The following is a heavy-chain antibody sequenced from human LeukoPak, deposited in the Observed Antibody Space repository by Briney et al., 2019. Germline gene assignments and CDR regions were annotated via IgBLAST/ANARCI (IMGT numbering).Heavy chain of an antibody. J-gene: IGHJ4*02. CDR2: ISRDGTNK. CDR1: GFTFSSFG. CDR3: ATKLDSMATSDY. D-gene: IGHD5-24*01. Sequence: GGSLRLSCAASGFTFSSFGMHWVRQAPGKGLEWVAVISRDGTNKYYADSVKGRFTISRDNSKDTLYLEMNSLSAKDTDVYTCATKLDSMATSDYWGQGTVVAVSS. V-gene: IGHV3-30*03.